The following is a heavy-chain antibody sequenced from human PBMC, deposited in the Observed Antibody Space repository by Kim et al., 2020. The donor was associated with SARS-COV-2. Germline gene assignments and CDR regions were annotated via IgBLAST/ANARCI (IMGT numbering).Heavy chain of an antibody. D-gene: IGHD4-4*01. J-gene: IGHJ6*02. V-gene: IGHV6-1*01. CDR2: TYYRSKWYS. CDR1: GDSVSSNSAT. CDR3: ARKTYRSMDV. Sequence: SQTLSLTCAISGDSVSSNSATWNWFRQSPSRGLEWLGRTYYRSKWYSESALSAKSRITINADTSKNQFSLQLNSVTPEDTAIYYCARKTYRSMDVWGEG.